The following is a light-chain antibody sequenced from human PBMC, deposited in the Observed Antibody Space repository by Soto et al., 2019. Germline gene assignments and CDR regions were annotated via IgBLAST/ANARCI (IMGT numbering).Light chain of an antibody. CDR3: ISYTSSSTLA. CDR2: EVS. Sequence: QSALTQPASVSGSPGQSITISCTGTSSDVGGYNYVSWYQQHPGKAPKLMIYEVSNRPSGVSNRFSGSKSGNTASLTISGLQAEDEADYYCISYTSSSTLAFGGGTKLTVL. J-gene: IGLJ3*02. V-gene: IGLV2-14*01. CDR1: SSDVGGYNY.